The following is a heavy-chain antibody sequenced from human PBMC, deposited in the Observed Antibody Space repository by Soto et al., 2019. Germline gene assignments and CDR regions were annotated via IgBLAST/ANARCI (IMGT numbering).Heavy chain of an antibody. D-gene: IGHD3-10*01. V-gene: IGHV4-59*08. CDR3: ARGWFGELSYYYYYYGMDV. CDR1: GGSISSYY. CDR2: IYYSGST. Sequence: PSETLSLTCTVSGGSISSYYWSWIRQPPGKGLEWIGYIYYSGSTNYNPSLKSRVTISVDTSKNQFSLKLSSVTAADTAVYYCARGWFGELSYYYYYYGMDVWGQGTTVTVSS. J-gene: IGHJ6*02.